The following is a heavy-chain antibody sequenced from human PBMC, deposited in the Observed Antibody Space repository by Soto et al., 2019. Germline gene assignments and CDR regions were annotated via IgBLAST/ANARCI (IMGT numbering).Heavy chain of an antibody. Sequence: GGSLRLSCAASGFTFSSYAMSWVRQAPGKGLEWVSAISGSGGSTYYADSVKGRFTISRDNSKNTLYLQMNSLRAEDTAVYYCARDVYDILTGYGPGGMDVWGQGNTVTLSS. D-gene: IGHD3-9*01. CDR1: GFTFSSYA. J-gene: IGHJ6*02. V-gene: IGHV3-23*01. CDR2: ISGSGGST. CDR3: ARDVYDILTGYGPGGMDV.